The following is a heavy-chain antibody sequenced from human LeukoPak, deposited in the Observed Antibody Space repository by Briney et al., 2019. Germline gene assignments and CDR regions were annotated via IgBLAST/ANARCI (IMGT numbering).Heavy chain of an antibody. V-gene: IGHV4-34*01. CDR3: ARLMVANLRKEFDY. CDR1: GVFISGYY. Sequence: SETLSLTCAVYGVFISGYYWTWIRQPPGKGLEWIGEIDHSGSTNYNPSLKSRVTISVDTSKHQFSLKLSSVTAADTAVYYCARLMVANLRKEFDYWGQGTLVTVSS. J-gene: IGHJ4*02. D-gene: IGHD2-8*01. CDR2: IDHSGST.